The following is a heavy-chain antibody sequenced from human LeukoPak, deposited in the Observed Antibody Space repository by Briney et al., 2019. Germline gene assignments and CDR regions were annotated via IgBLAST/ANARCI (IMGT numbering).Heavy chain of an antibody. J-gene: IGHJ4*02. V-gene: IGHV3-48*03. CDR1: GFTLSSYE. CDR3: AIGGIAAQLAYFDY. Sequence: PGGSLRLSCAASGFTLSSYEMNWVRQAPGKGLEWVSYISSSGSTIYYADSVKGRFTISRDNAKNSLYLQMNSLRAEDTAVYYCAIGGIAAQLAYFDYWGQGTLVTVSS. D-gene: IGHD6-25*01. CDR2: ISSSGSTI.